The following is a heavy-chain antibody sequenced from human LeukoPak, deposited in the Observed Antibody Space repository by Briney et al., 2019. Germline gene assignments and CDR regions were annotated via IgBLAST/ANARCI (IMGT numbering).Heavy chain of an antibody. D-gene: IGHD6-19*01. CDR2: INWNGAST. V-gene: IGHV3-20*04. Sequence: PGGSLRLSCEAPGFRFDDHGMSWVRQAPGKRLAWGSGINWNGASTGYGDSVKGRFTISRDNAKNSLYLQMNSLRAEDTALYYCAGGDRNGWYFDYWGQGVLVTVSS. CDR1: GFRFDDHG. CDR3: AGGDRNGWYFDY. J-gene: IGHJ4*02.